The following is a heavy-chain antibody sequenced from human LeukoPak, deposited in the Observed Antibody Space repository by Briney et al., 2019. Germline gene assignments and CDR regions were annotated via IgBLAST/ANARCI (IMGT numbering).Heavy chain of an antibody. CDR3: ARNYGGNSDFDY. V-gene: IGHV4-31*03. Sequence: PSETLSLTCTVSGVSISSGGYYWSWIRQHPGKGLEWIGYIYYSGSTYYNPSLKSRVTISVDTSKNQFSLKLSSVTAADTAVYYCARNYGGNSDFDYWGQGTLVTVSS. D-gene: IGHD4-23*01. CDR1: GVSISSGGYY. J-gene: IGHJ4*02. CDR2: IYYSGST.